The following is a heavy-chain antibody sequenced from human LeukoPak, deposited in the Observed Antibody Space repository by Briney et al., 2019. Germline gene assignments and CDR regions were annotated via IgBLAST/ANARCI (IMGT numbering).Heavy chain of an antibody. J-gene: IGHJ4*02. Sequence: GRSLRLSCAASGFTFSSYAMHWVRQAPGKGLEWVAVISYDGSNKYYADSVKGRFTISRDNSKNTLYLQMNSLRAEDTAVYYCAKGMSTLYYYDSNGPRTFDCWGQGTLVTVSS. CDR3: AKGMSTLYYYDSNGPRTFDC. CDR2: ISYDGSNK. CDR1: GFTFSSYA. D-gene: IGHD3-22*01. V-gene: IGHV3-30-3*01.